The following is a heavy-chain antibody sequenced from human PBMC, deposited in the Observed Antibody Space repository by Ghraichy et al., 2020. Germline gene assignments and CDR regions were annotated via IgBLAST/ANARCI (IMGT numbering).Heavy chain of an antibody. V-gene: IGHV3-23*01. D-gene: IGHD3-10*01. J-gene: IGHJ4*02. Sequence: GGSLRLSCAASGFTFSSYAMRWVRQAPGKGLEWVSAISGSGGSIYYADSVKGRFTISRDNAKNSLYLQMNSLRAEDTAVYYCARARLLWFGRPASPDDYWGQGTLVTVSS. CDR2: ISGSGGSI. CDR3: ARARLLWFGRPASPDDY. CDR1: GFTFSSYA.